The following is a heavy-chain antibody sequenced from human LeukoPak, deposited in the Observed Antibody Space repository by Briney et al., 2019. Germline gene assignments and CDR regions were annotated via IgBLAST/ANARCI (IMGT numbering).Heavy chain of an antibody. D-gene: IGHD3-9*01. J-gene: IGHJ6*03. CDR1: GGSISSSSYY. Sequence: SEPLSLTCTVSGGSISSSSYYWGWIRQPPGKGLEWIVSMYYTGSTHYNPSLQSRVTISVDASKNQFSLKLRSVTAADTAVYYCASPFRYFDWFPYSYMDVWGKGTTVIVSS. CDR2: MYYTGST. CDR3: ASPFRYFDWFPYSYMDV. V-gene: IGHV4-39*01.